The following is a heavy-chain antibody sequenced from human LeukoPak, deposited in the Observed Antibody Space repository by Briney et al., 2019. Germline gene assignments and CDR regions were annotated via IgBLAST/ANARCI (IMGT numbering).Heavy chain of an antibody. CDR3: ARGPPRQYCSSTSCYWGGFDP. D-gene: IGHD2-2*01. Sequence: PSETLSLTCTVSGGSISSSSYYWSWIRQPPGKGLEWIGYIYHSGSTYYNPSLKSRVTISVDRSKNQFSLKLSSVTAADTAVYYCARGPPRQYCSSTSCYWGGFDPWGQGTLVTVSS. V-gene: IGHV4-30-2*01. CDR1: GGSISSSSYY. CDR2: IYHSGST. J-gene: IGHJ5*02.